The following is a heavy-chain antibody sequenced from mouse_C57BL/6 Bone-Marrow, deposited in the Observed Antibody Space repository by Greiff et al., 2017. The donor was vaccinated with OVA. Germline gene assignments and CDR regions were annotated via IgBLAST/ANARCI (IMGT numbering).Heavy chain of an antibody. CDR2: IYPRSGNT. CDR1: GYTFTSYG. CDR3: AREGITTVDFDV. D-gene: IGHD1-1*01. Sequence: QVQLKQSGAELARPGASVKLSCKASGYTFTSYGISWVKQRTGQGLEWIGEIYPRSGNTYYNEKFKGKATLTADKSSSTAYMELRSLTSEDSAVYFCAREGITTVDFDVWGTGTTVTVSS. V-gene: IGHV1-81*01. J-gene: IGHJ1*03.